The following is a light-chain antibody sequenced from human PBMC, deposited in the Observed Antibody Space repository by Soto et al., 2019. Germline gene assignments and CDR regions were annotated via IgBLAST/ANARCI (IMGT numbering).Light chain of an antibody. V-gene: IGKV3-20*01. Sequence: EIVLTQSPGTLSLSPGEGATLSCRASQRVSSIYIAWYHQRPGQTPSLLIYGASTRATGIPDRFSGSGSGTHFTLTISRLEPGDFAVYYCQHCGGTTFTFGQGTRLEIK. CDR3: QHCGGTTFT. CDR2: GAS. CDR1: QRVSSIY. J-gene: IGKJ5*01.